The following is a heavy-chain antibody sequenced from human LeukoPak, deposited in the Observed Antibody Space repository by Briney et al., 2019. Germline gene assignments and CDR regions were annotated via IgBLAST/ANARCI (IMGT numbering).Heavy chain of an antibody. Sequence: SVKVSCKASGGTFSSYAISWVRQAPGQGLEWMGRIIPIFGVANYAQKFQGRVTITADKSTSTAYMELSSLRSEDTAVYYCARDNSGAVTTSYYFDYWGQGTLVTVSS. CDR1: GGTFSSYA. CDR3: ARDNSGAVTTSYYFDY. CDR2: IIPIFGVA. J-gene: IGHJ4*02. V-gene: IGHV1-69*04. D-gene: IGHD4-17*01.